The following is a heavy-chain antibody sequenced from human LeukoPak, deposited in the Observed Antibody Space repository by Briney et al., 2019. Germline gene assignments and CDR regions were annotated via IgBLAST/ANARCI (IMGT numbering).Heavy chain of an antibody. Sequence: GESLKISCKGSGYTFTSNWIAWVRRMPGKGLEWMGIIYPGDSDTRYSPSFQGQVTISADKSIGTAYLQWSSLKASDTAMYYCARLVPVGRSDYWGQGTLVTVSS. D-gene: IGHD1-26*01. V-gene: IGHV5-51*01. CDR3: ARLVPVGRSDY. CDR2: IYPGDSDT. J-gene: IGHJ4*02. CDR1: GYTFTSNW.